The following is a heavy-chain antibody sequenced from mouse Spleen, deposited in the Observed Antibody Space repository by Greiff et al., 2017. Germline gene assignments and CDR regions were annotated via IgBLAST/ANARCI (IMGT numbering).Heavy chain of an antibody. D-gene: IGHD1-1*01. J-gene: IGHJ1*03. V-gene: IGHV1-64*01. CDR2: IHPNSGST. CDR1: GYTFTSYW. Sequence: QVQLQQPGAELVKPGASVKLSCKASGYTFTSYWMHWVKQRPGQGLEWIGMIHPNSGSTNYNEKFKSKATLTVDKSSSTAYMQLSSLTSEDSAVYYCARLTTVVARYWYFDVWGTGTTVTVSS. CDR3: ARLTTVVARYWYFDV.